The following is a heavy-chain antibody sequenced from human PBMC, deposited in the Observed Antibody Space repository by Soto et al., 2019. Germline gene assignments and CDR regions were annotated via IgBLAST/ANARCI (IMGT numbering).Heavy chain of an antibody. D-gene: IGHD3-16*01. J-gene: IGHJ4*02. Sequence: EVQLLESGGGMVQPGESLRLSCAASGFTFASYTMTWVRQAPGKGLEWVSTINSGGDTTYYSDSVKGRFTISRDSPKNTLFMLMTSLRAEDTAVYYCAKSGGPPSSLEVYFDYWGQGTLVTVS. V-gene: IGHV3-23*01. CDR2: INSGGDTT. CDR3: AKSGGPPSSLEVYFDY. CDR1: GFTFASYT.